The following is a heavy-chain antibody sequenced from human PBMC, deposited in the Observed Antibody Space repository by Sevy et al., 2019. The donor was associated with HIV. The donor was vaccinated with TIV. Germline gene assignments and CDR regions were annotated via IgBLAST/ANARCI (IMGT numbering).Heavy chain of an antibody. Sequence: VGSLRLSCAASTFSLSNYYMTWVRQAPGKGLEWVANIKQGGNEQFYLESVKGRFTISRDDSKNSVYLQMTSLRAEDTAVYYCAREGVIYDDDGRDFDDAFDIWGHGTMVTVSS. CDR3: AREGVIYDDDGRDFDDAFDI. V-gene: IGHV3-7*01. J-gene: IGHJ3*02. CDR1: TFSLSNYY. CDR2: IKQGGNEQ. D-gene: IGHD2-21*01.